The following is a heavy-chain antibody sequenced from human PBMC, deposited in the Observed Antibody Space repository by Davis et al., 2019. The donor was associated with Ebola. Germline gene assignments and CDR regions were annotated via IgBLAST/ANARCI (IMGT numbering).Heavy chain of an antibody. CDR2: LLTLLGIA. D-gene: IGHD6-13*01. V-gene: IGHV1-69*10. CDR1: GYTFTSYG. Sequence: SVKVSCKASGYTFTSYGISWVRQAPGQGLEWMGWLLTLLGIAPSAPQFQGRVTITADKATSKDDRERSSRRSEEKAVYYCARSSTSWYFSGMDVWGKGTTVTVSS. CDR3: ARSSTSWYFSGMDV. J-gene: IGHJ6*04.